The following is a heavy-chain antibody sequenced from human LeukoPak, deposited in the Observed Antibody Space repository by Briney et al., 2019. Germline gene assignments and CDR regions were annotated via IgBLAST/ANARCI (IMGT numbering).Heavy chain of an antibody. Sequence: GGSLRLSCAASGFTFSSYGMHWVRQAPGKGLEWVAVISYDGSNKYYADSVKGRFTISRDNSKNTLYLQMNSLRAEDTAVYYCARGFTEYYYGSGANGLDAFDIWGQGTMVTVSS. V-gene: IGHV3-30*03. CDR1: GFTFSSYG. D-gene: IGHD3-10*01. CDR2: ISYDGSNK. CDR3: ARGFTEYYYGSGANGLDAFDI. J-gene: IGHJ3*02.